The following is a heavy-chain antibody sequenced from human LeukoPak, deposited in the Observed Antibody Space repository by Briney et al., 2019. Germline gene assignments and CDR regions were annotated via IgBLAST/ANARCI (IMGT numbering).Heavy chain of an antibody. CDR3: ARRRYSSSWYGYYYYYMDV. CDR2: IYYSGST. V-gene: IGHV4-59*12. D-gene: IGHD6-13*01. Sequence: PSETLSLTCTVSGGSINNYYWSWIRQPPGKGLEWIGYIYYSGSTIYNPSLKSRVTISIDTSKNQFSLKLSSVTAADTAVYYCARRRYSSSWYGYYYYYMDVWGKGTTVTISS. J-gene: IGHJ6*03. CDR1: GGSINNYY.